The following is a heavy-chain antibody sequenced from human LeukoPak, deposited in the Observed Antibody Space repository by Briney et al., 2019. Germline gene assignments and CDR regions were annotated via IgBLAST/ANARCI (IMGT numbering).Heavy chain of an antibody. D-gene: IGHD2-8*01. J-gene: IGHJ6*03. CDR1: GGSISSSTNW. Sequence: SETLSLTCAVSGGSISSSTNWWSWVRQPPGKGLEWIGEIYHSGGTNYNPSLKSRITISVDKSQNQFSLKVNSLTAADTAVYYCATNGYYCMDVWAKGPRSPSP. V-gene: IGHV4-4*02. CDR3: ATNGYYCMDV. CDR2: IYHSGGT.